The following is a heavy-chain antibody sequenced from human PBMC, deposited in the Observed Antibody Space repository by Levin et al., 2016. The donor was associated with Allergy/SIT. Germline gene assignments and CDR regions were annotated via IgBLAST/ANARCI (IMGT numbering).Heavy chain of an antibody. J-gene: IGHJ6*02. D-gene: IGHD2-2*01. CDR3: ARAVVVPAAMVNYYYPMDV. V-gene: IGHV1-69*04. Sequence: WVRQAPGQGLEWMGRIIPLLGIGNYAQKFQGRVTITADKSTSTAYMELSSLKSEDTAMYYCARAVVVPAAMVNYYYPMDVWGQGTTVTVSS. CDR2: IIPLLGIG.